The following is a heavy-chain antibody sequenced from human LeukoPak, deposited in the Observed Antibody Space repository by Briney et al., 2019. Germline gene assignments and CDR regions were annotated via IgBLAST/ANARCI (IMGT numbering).Heavy chain of an antibody. CDR2: TYYRSKWYN. Sequence: SQTLSLTCAISVDSVSSNSAAWYWIRQSQSRGLEWLGRTYYRSKWYNDYAPSVKSRVTINPDTSKNQFSLQLSSVTPEDTAVYYCARSAPRILLYPWGQGTLVTVSS. CDR3: ARSAPRILLYP. CDR1: VDSVSSNSAA. V-gene: IGHV6-1*01. D-gene: IGHD2-15*01. J-gene: IGHJ5*02.